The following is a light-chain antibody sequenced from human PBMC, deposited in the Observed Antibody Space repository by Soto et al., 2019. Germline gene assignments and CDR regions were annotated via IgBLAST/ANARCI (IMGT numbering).Light chain of an antibody. CDR1: QSLTMR. CDR3: QHWTDYSWT. V-gene: IGKV1-5*03. Sequence: DIHMTQSPSTLSASVGDRVTITCRASQSLTMRLAWYQQKPGKAPNLLIYKTSSLESGAPSRFSGSGSGTEFTLTISSLQPDDFATYYCQHWTDYSWTFGQGTKVEVK. CDR2: KTS. J-gene: IGKJ1*01.